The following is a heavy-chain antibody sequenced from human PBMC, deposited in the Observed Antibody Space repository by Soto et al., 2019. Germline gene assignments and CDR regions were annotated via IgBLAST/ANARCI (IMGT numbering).Heavy chain of an antibody. J-gene: IGHJ5*02. D-gene: IGHD6-25*01. V-gene: IGHV3-53*01. CDR2: IYSGGST. CDR1: GLTVSSNY. Sequence: PGGSLRLSCAASGLTVSSNYMSWVRQAPGKGLEWVSVIYSGGSTYYADSVKGRFTISRDNSKNTLYLQMNSLRAEDTAVYYCARSSSSDDPWFDPWGQGTLVTVSS. CDR3: ARSSSSDDPWFDP.